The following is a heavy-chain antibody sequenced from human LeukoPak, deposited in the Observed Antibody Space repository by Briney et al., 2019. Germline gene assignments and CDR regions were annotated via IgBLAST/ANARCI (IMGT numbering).Heavy chain of an antibody. CDR1: GFSLSTSGVG. V-gene: IGHV2-5*02. CDR3: PHFSYENGVYNY. D-gene: IGHD3-22*01. CDR2: IYWDDDK. Sequence: SGPTLVNPTQTLTLTCTFSGFSLSTSGVGVGWTRQPPGKALEWLALIYWDDDKRYSPSLKSRLTITKDTSKNQVVLTMTNMDPLNTPKYFCPHFSYENGVYNYGGKETLAPFSS. J-gene: IGHJ4*02.